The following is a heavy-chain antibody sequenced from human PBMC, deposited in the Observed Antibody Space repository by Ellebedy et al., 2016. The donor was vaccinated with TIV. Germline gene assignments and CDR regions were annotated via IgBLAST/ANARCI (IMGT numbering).Heavy chain of an antibody. V-gene: IGHV1-18*01. CDR2: ISAYNGNT. CDR3: ARWADQYDSSGYHYLNDN. CDR1: GYTFTTYG. J-gene: IGHJ4*01. Sequence: ASVKVSCXASGYTFTTYGISWVRQAPGQGLEWMGWISAYNGNTNYAQKLQDRVTMTTDTSTSTAYMELRSLRSDDTAVYFCARWADQYDSSGYHYLNDNWGQGTPVTVSS. D-gene: IGHD3-22*01.